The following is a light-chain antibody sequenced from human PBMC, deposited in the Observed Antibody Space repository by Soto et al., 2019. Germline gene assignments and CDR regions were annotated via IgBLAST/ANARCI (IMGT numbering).Light chain of an antibody. J-gene: IGLJ3*02. CDR2: DVT. V-gene: IGLV2-14*01. CDR3: SSYTSSSTLV. Sequence: QSALTLPASVSGSPGQSITISCTATSSDVGGYNYVSWYQQYPGKAPQLMISDVTNRPSGVSDRFSGSKSGNTASLTISGLQAEDEADYYCSSYTSSSTLVFGGGTKVTVL. CDR1: SSDVGGYNY.